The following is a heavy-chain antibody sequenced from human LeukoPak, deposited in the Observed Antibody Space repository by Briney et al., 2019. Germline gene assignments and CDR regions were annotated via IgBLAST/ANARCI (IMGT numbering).Heavy chain of an antibody. J-gene: IGHJ6*04. D-gene: IGHD3-10*02. V-gene: IGHV3-48*04. Sequence: QSGGSLRLSCAASGFTFSTYSMNWVRQAPGKGLQWVSYISSSSNSIYYADSVKGRFTISRDNAKNSLYLQMNSLRAEDTAVYYCAELGITMIGGVWGKGTTVTISS. CDR1: GFTFSTYS. CDR3: AELGITMIGGV. CDR2: ISSSSNSI.